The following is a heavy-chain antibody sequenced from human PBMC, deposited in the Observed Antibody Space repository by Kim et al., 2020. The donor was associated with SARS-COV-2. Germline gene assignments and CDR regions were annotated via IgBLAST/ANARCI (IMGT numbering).Heavy chain of an antibody. J-gene: IGHJ4*02. D-gene: IGHD2-15*01. Sequence: VKDRHTISRDNAKNSLYLKMTSLRAEDTAVYYCSRWGEEYCSGGSCYLDYWGQGTLVTVSS. V-gene: IGHV3-11*03. CDR3: SRWGEEYCSGGSCYLDY.